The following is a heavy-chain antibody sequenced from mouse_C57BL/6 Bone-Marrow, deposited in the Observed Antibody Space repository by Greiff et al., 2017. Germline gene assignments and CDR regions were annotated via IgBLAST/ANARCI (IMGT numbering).Heavy chain of an antibody. J-gene: IGHJ1*03. V-gene: IGHV5-9*01. Sequence: EVQRVESGGGLVKPGGSLKLSCAASGFTFSSYTMSWVRQTPEKRLQWVAAISGGGGNTYYPDSVKGRFTISRDNDKNVLYLQMRSLRSEDTALYYCSRQVTTVLDTKYFDVWGTGTTVTVSS. CDR1: GFTFSSYT. CDR2: ISGGGGNT. D-gene: IGHD1-1*01. CDR3: SRQVTTVLDTKYFDV.